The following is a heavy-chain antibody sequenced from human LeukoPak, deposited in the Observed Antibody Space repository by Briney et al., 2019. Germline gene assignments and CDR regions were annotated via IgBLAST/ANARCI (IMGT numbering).Heavy chain of an antibody. D-gene: IGHD2-15*01. V-gene: IGHV1-2*02. CDR3: ARGGELPTNY. J-gene: IGHJ4*02. CDR2: INPNSGGT. Sequence: RASVKVSCKASGYTFTGYYMHWVRQAPGQGLEWMGWINPNSGGTNYAQKFQGRVTMTRDTSTSTVYMELSSLRSEDTAVYYCARGGELPTNYWGQGTLVTVSS. CDR1: GYTFTGYY.